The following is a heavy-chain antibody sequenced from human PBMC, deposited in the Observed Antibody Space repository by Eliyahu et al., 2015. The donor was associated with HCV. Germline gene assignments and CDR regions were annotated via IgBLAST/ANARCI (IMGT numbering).Heavy chain of an antibody. CDR2: INHSGST. Sequence: QVQLQQWGAGLLKPSETLSLTCAVXGGSFXXYYXXXIRXPPGKGLEWIGEINHSGSTNYNPSLKSRVTISVDTSKNQFSLKLSSVTAADTAVYYCARGPLLWFRELSRFDPWGQGTLVTVSS. J-gene: IGHJ5*02. CDR3: ARGPLLWFRELSRFDP. V-gene: IGHV4-34*01. D-gene: IGHD3-10*01. CDR1: GGSFXXYY.